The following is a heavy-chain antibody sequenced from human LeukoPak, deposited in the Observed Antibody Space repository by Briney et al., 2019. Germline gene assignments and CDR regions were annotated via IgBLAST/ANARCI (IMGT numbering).Heavy chain of an antibody. CDR2: IIPILGMA. D-gene: IGHD2-2*01. J-gene: IGHJ5*02. CDR3: ARDLEAVVVVPAAYTPFDP. V-gene: IGHV1-69*04. CDR1: GGTFSSYT. Sequence: SVKVSCKASGGTFSSYTISWVRQAPGQGLEWMGRIIPILGMANYAQKFQGRVTITADKSTSTAYMELSSLRSEDTAVYYCARDLEAVVVVPAAYTPFDPWGQGTLVTVSS.